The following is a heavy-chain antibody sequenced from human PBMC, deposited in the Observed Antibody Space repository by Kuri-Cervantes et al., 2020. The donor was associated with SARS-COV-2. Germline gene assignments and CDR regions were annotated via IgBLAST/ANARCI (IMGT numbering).Heavy chain of an antibody. CDR3: AREAAMATGDYYYYMDV. CDR1: GYTFTGYY. Sequence: ASVKVSCKASGYTFTGYYMHWVRQAPGQGLEWMGWINPNSGGTNYAQKFQGRVTMTRDTSISTAYMELSRLRSDDTAVYYCAREAAMATGDYYYYMDVWAKGPRSPSP. D-gene: IGHD6-25*01. J-gene: IGHJ6*03. CDR2: INPNSGGT. V-gene: IGHV1-2*02.